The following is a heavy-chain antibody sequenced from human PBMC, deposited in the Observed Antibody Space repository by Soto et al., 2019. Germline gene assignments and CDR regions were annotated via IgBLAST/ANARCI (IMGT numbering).Heavy chain of an antibody. J-gene: IGHJ4*02. CDR2: IYTSGST. CDR3: ARACSSNSCYDVLDY. D-gene: IGHD2-2*01. CDR1: GGSISSYY. Sequence: SETLSLTCTVSGGSISSYYWSCIRQPAGKGLEWIGLIYTSGSTNYNPSLKSRVTMSVDTPNNQFSLNLSSVTAADTAVYYCARACSSNSCYDVLDYWGQGTLVTVSS. V-gene: IGHV4-4*07.